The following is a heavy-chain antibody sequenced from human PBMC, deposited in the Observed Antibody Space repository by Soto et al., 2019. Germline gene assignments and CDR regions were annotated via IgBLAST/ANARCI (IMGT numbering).Heavy chain of an antibody. CDR1: GVSLCGSY. CDR3: ACSTCTSSVPNLGQFEY. J-gene: IGHJ4*02. Sequence: SETLYLICSVSGVSLCGSYGSLIGQHPGNGLKCFGYFYYSGNTKYTPSPTSRVTISVDRPETQFSLRLSSVTAADTVVYFCACSTCTSSVPNLGQFEYWGQGAQVNVPS. CDR2: FYYSGNT. V-gene: IGHV4-59*08. D-gene: IGHD2-8*01.